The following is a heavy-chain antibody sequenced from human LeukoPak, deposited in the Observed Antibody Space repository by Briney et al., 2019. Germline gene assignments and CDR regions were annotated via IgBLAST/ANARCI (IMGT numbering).Heavy chain of an antibody. Sequence: SETLSLTCTVSGGSISSSSYYWGWIRQPPGKGLEWIGSIYYSGSTYYNPSLRSRVTTSVDTSKNQFSLKLSSVTAADTAVYYCAKSTYYYDTFVNAFDFWGQGTVVTVSS. J-gene: IGHJ3*01. CDR1: GGSISSSSYY. V-gene: IGHV4-39*07. CDR2: IYYSGST. D-gene: IGHD3-22*01. CDR3: AKSTYYYDTFVNAFDF.